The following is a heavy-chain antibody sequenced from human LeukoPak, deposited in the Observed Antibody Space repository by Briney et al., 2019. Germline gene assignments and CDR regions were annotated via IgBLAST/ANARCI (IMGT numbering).Heavy chain of an antibody. J-gene: IGHJ4*02. V-gene: IGHV3-23*01. CDR3: ARGAMGTMTY. D-gene: IGHD5-24*01. CDR1: GFTFSSYA. CDR2: ISGSGGST. Sequence: GGSLRLSCAASGFTFSSYAMSWVRQAPGKGLEWVSAISGSGGSTYYADSVKGRFTISRDNAKNSLFLQMIRLRADDTAVYFCARGAMGTMTYWGQGTLVTVSS.